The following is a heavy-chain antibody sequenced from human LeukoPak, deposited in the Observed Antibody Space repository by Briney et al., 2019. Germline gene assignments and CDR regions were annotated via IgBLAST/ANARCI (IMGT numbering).Heavy chain of an antibody. D-gene: IGHD6-25*01. CDR3: ARGGQYFDY. CDR2: IYYTGNP. J-gene: IGHJ4*02. CDR1: GGSISSAGFY. V-gene: IGHV4-31*03. Sequence: SETLSLTCTVSGGSISSAGFYWNWIRQLPGKGLEWIGYIYYTGNPYYNPSLKSRVSISLDTSKNQFSLRLSSVTAADTAVYYCARGGQYFDYWGQGTLATVSS.